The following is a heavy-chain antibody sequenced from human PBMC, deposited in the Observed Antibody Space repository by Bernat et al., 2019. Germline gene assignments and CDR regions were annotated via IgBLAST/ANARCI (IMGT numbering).Heavy chain of an antibody. V-gene: IGHV3-48*01. CDR2: ITSSSRIV. Sequence: EVQLVESGGGLVQPGGSLRLSCAVSGFTLSRYSMNWVRQAPGKGLEWVSYITSSSRIVNDADSVKGRFTITRDNAKNSLYLQMNGLRAGETAVYYCARADYDFWEGMDVWGQGTTVTVSS. CDR1: GFTLSRYS. J-gene: IGHJ6*02. D-gene: IGHD3-3*01. CDR3: ARADYDFWEGMDV.